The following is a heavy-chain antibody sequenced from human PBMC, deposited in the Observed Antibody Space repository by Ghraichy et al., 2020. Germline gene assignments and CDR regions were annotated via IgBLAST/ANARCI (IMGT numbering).Heavy chain of an antibody. CDR3: ARQTNIAAAGKTYYYYGMDV. J-gene: IGHJ6*02. V-gene: IGHV4-39*01. D-gene: IGHD6-13*01. CDR2: IYYSGST. CDR1: GGSISSSSYY. Sequence: ESLNISCTVSGGSISSSSYYWGWIRQPPGKGLEWIGSIYYSGSTYYNPSLKSRVTISVDTSKNQFSLKLSSVTAADTAVYYCARQTNIAAAGKTYYYYGMDVWGQGTTVTVSS.